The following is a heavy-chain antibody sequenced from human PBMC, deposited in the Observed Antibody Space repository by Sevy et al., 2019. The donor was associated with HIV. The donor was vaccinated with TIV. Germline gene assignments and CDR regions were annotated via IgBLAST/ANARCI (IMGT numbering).Heavy chain of an antibody. CDR2: IYYSGST. Sequence: SETLSLTCTVSGGSISSSSYYWGWIRQPPGKGLEWIGSIYYSGSTYYNPSLKSRVTISVDTSKNQFSLKLSSVTAADMAVYYCARLGAARLSDYFDDWGQGTLVTVSS. J-gene: IGHJ4*02. CDR3: ARLGAARLSDYFDD. V-gene: IGHV4-39*01. CDR1: GGSISSSSYY. D-gene: IGHD6-6*01.